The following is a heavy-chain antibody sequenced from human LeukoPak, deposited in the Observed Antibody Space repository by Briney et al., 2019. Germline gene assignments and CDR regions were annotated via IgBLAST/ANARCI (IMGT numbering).Heavy chain of an antibody. CDR1: GFTFSDYG. J-gene: IGHJ4*02. CDR2: IWHDGSEK. V-gene: IGHV3-33*01. Sequence: GGSLRLSCAASGFTFSDYGMHWVRQAPGKGLEGVAVIWHDGSEKYYGDSVKGRFTISRDDSKNTLHLQMNSLGVEDTGVYYCARDDNPTGYIFDYWGQGTLVTVSS. D-gene: IGHD3-9*01. CDR3: ARDDNPTGYIFDY.